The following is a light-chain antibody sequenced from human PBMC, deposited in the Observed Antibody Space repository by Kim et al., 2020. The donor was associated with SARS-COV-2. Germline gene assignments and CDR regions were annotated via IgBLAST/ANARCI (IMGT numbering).Light chain of an antibody. CDR2: DAS. CDR3: QHYGGSAT. CDR1: QSLARNA. Sequence: LPPRERATLSCRASQSLARNALAWYQQRPGQSPRPLIYDASRRATGIPERFSGSGSGTDFTLTINRLESEDFAVYYCQHYGGSATFGQGTRLEIK. J-gene: IGKJ5*01. V-gene: IGKV3-20*01.